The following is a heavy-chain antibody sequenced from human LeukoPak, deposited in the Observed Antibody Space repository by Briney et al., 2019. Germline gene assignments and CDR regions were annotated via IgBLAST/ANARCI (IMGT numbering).Heavy chain of an antibody. Sequence: GGSLRLSCAASGFTFSSYGMHWVRQAPGKGLEWVAFIRYDGSNKYYADSVKGRFTISRDNSKNTLYLQMNSLRAEDTAVYYCAKVEEADVPAASHYYYYGMDVWGQGTTVTVSS. V-gene: IGHV3-30*02. D-gene: IGHD2-2*01. CDR2: IRYDGSNK. CDR3: AKVEEADVPAASHYYYYGMDV. CDR1: GFTFSSYG. J-gene: IGHJ6*02.